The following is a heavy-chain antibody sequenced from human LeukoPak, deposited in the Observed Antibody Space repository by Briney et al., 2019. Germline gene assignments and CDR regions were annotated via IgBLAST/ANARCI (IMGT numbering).Heavy chain of an antibody. CDR1: GFTFSSYW. J-gene: IGHJ4*02. D-gene: IGHD3-10*01. V-gene: IGHV3-74*01. CDR3: ARGVTMVRGVIIGY. Sequence: PGRSLRLSCAASGFTFSSYWMHWVRQAPGKGLVWVSRINSDGSSTSYADSVKGRFTISRDNAKNTLYLQMNSLRAEDTAAYYCARGVTMVRGVIIGYWGQGTLVTVSS. CDR2: INSDGSST.